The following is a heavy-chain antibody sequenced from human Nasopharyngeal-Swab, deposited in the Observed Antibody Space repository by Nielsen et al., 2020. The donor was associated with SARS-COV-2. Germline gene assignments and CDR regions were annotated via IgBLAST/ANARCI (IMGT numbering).Heavy chain of an antibody. D-gene: IGHD6-13*01. V-gene: IGHV3-7*05. CDR3: ASAIAAAGSS. J-gene: IGHJ5*02. CDR2: LNPDGRVK. Sequence: VCQAPGKGLEWVANLNPDGRVKFYVDSVKGRFTISRVNVYNSVYLQMSSLTAEDTAVYYCASAIAAAGSSWGQGTLVTVSS.